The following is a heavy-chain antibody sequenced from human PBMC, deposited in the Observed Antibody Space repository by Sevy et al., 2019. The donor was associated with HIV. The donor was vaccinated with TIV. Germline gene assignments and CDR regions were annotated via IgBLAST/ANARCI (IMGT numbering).Heavy chain of an antibody. CDR3: ASAIGYCSSTSCYSD. Sequence: SETLSLTCTVSGGSISSYYWSWIRQPPGKGLEWIGYIYYSGSTNYNPSLKSRVTISVDTSKNQFSLKLSSVTAADPAVYSCASAIGYCSSTSCYSDWGQGTLVTVSS. CDR2: IYYSGST. CDR1: GGSISSYY. V-gene: IGHV4-59*01. J-gene: IGHJ4*02. D-gene: IGHD2-2*02.